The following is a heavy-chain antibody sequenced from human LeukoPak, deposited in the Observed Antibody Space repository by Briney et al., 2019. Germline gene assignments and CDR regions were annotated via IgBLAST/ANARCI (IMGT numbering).Heavy chain of an antibody. CDR1: GYTFTGYY. J-gene: IGHJ5*02. D-gene: IGHD4-17*01. Sequence: ASVKVSCKASGYTFTGYYMHWVRQAPGQGLEWMGWINPNSGGTNYAQKFQGWVTMTRDTSISTAYMELSRLRSDDTAVYYCARPALYGDYGFDPWGQGTLVTVSS. CDR2: INPNSGGT. V-gene: IGHV1-2*04. CDR3: ARPALYGDYGFDP.